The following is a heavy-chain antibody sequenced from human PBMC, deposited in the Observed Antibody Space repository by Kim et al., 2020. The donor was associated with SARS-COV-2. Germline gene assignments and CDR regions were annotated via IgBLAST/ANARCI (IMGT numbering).Heavy chain of an antibody. Sequence: SETLSLTCSVSGGSISSGGYYWSWIRQHPGKGLEWIGYIYYSGSTYYNPSLKSRVTISVDTSKNQFSLKLSSVTAADTAWYYRARAYVVPATPGSFDIWGQGTMVTVS. D-gene: IGHD2-15*01. CDR3: ARAYVVPATPGSFDI. J-gene: IGHJ3*02. CDR2: IYYSGST. V-gene: IGHV4-31*03. CDR1: GGSISSGGYY.